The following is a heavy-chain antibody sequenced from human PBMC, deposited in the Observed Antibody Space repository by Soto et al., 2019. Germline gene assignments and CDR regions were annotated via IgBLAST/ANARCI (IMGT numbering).Heavy chain of an antibody. CDR2: IYYSGST. D-gene: IGHD3-10*01. CDR1: GGSISSGGYY. CDR3: ASGHYYGSGSYYKGAYYYGMDV. J-gene: IGHJ6*02. V-gene: IGHV4-31*03. Sequence: QVQLQESGPGLVKPSQTLSLTCTVSGGSISSGGYYWSWIRQHPGKGLEWIGYIYYSGSTYYNPSLKSRVTISVDTSKNQFSLKLSSVTAADTAVYYCASGHYYGSGSYYKGAYYYGMDVWGQGTTVTVSS.